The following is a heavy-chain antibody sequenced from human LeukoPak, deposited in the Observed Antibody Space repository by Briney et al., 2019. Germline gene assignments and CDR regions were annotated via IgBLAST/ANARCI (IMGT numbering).Heavy chain of an antibody. CDR2: IIPILGIA. Sequence: SVKVSCKASGGTFSSYAISWVRQAPGQGLEWMGRIIPILGIANYAQKFQGRVTITADKSTSTAYMELSSLRSEDTAVYYCARGGYSYGTDYWGQGTLVTVSS. J-gene: IGHJ4*02. CDR1: GGTFSSYA. V-gene: IGHV1-69*04. CDR3: ARGGYSYGTDY. D-gene: IGHD5-18*01.